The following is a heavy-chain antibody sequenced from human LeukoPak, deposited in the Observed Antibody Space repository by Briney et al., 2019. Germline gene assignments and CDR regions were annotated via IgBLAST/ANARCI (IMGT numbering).Heavy chain of an antibody. CDR3: ARVQTLPFGELFPKTYYYYYKDV. D-gene: IGHD3-10*01. V-gene: IGHV4-61*02. CDR1: GGSISSGSYY. Sequence: SETLSLTCTVSGGSISSGSYYWSWIRQPAGKGLEWIGRIYTSGSTNYNPSLKSRVTISVDTSKNQFSLKLSSVTAADTAVYYCARVQTLPFGELFPKTYYYYYKDVWGKGTTVTVSS. CDR2: IYTSGST. J-gene: IGHJ6*03.